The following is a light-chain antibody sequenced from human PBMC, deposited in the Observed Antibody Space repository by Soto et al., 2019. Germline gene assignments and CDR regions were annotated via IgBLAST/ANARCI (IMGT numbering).Light chain of an antibody. V-gene: IGKV1-39*01. CDR3: HQSHSTPPT. Sequence: DIHMAQSPPSLSASVGDRVTITCRASQNIVTYLNWYQQKAGKAPSLLIYEASHLQSGCPFRFLGSGSGTDFTLTIDNLQHEDSATYYCHQSHSTPPTFGPGTKLEIK. CDR1: QNIVTY. CDR2: EAS. J-gene: IGKJ2*01.